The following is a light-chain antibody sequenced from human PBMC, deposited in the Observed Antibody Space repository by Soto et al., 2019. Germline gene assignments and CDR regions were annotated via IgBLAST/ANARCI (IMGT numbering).Light chain of an antibody. V-gene: IGKV3-20*01. CDR2: GAS. Sequence: EIVLTQSPGTLSLSPGERATLSCRASQSVSSSYLAWYQQKPGQAPRLLIYGASSRATGIPDRFSGSGSGTDFTLTISRLEPEDFAVYYCQQFVFGGGTKVEIK. CDR1: QSVSSSY. CDR3: QQFV. J-gene: IGKJ4*01.